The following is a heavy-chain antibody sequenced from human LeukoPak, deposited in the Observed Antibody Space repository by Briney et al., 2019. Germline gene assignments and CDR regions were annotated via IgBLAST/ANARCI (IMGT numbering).Heavy chain of an antibody. Sequence: PSETLSLTCTVSGGSISSYYRSWIRQPPGKGLEWVSSISSSSSYIYYADSVKGRFTISRDNAKNSLYLQMNSLRAEDTAVYYCARVTNAFDIWGQGTMVTVSS. D-gene: IGHD3-3*01. V-gene: IGHV3-21*01. CDR2: ISSSSSYI. CDR1: GGSISSYY. J-gene: IGHJ3*02. CDR3: ARVTNAFDI.